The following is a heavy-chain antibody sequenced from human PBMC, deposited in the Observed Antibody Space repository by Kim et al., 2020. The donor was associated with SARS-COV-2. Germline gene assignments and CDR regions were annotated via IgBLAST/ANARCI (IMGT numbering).Heavy chain of an antibody. CDR2: IKSKTYGGTT. CDR3: SSGGPYSTGWYTYFDY. CDR1: GFNFGDYT. Sequence: GGSLRLSCTASGFNFGDYTIHWVRQAPGKGLEWLGFIKSKTYGGTTEYAASVKGRFTISRDDSKTIAYLQMNSLKTEDTAVYYCSSGGPYSTGWYTYFDYWGQGTLVTVSS. V-gene: IGHV3-49*04. D-gene: IGHD6-19*01. J-gene: IGHJ4*02.